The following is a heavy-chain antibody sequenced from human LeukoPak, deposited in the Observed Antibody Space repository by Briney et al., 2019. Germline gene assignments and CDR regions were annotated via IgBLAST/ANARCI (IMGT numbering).Heavy chain of an antibody. V-gene: IGHV1-3*01. Sequence: GASVKVSCKASGYTFTSYAMHWVRQAPGQRLEWMGWINAGNGNTKYSQKFQGRVTITRDTSASTAYMELSSLRSEDTAVYYCAREFPDIAAAGYYYYGMDVWGQGTTVTVSS. CDR1: GYTFTSYA. D-gene: IGHD6-13*01. CDR3: AREFPDIAAAGYYYYGMDV. CDR2: INAGNGNT. J-gene: IGHJ6*02.